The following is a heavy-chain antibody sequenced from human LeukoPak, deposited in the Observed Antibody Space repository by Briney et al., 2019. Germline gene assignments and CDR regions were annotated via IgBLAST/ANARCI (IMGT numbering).Heavy chain of an antibody. J-gene: IGHJ3*02. CDR1: GFSLSTSGVG. V-gene: IGHV2-5*02. CDR2: IYWDDDK. CDR3: AHRGPGYDCGRGRYDAFDI. Sequence: SGPTLVKPPQTLTLTCTFSGFSLSTSGVGVDWIRQPPGKALEWLALIYWDDDKGYSPSLKSRLTISKDTSKNQVVLTMTNMDPVDTATYYCAHRGPGYDCGRGRYDAFDIWGQGTMVTVSS. D-gene: IGHD3-16*01.